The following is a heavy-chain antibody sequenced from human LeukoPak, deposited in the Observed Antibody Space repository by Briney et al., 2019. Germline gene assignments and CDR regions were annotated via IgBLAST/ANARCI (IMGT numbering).Heavy chain of an antibody. CDR3: ARGLRYFDWLLQDAFDI. D-gene: IGHD3-9*01. CDR1: GYTFTSYG. J-gene: IGHJ3*02. V-gene: IGHV1-18*01. Sequence: ASVKVSCKASGYTFTSYGISWVRQAPGQGLEWMGWISAYNGNTNYAQKLQGRVTMTTDTSTSTAYMELRGLRSDDTAVYYCARGLRYFDWLLQDAFDIWGQGTMVTVSS. CDR2: ISAYNGNT.